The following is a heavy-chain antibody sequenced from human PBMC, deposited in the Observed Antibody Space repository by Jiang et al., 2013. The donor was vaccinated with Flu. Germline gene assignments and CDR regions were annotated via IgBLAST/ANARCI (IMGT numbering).Heavy chain of an antibody. CDR3: ARDRLWFGEPNWFDP. CDR2: IYYSGST. D-gene: IGHD3-10*01. Sequence: GPGLVKPSQTLSLTCTVSGGSISSGGYYWSWIRQHPGKGLEWIGYIYYSGSTYYNPSLKSRVTISVDTSKNQFSLKLSSVTAADTAVYYCARDRLWFGEPNWFDPWGQGTLVTVSS. CDR1: GGSISSGGYY. J-gene: IGHJ5*02. V-gene: IGHV4-31*03.